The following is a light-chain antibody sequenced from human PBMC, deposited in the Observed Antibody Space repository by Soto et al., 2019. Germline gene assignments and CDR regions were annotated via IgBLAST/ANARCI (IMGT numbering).Light chain of an antibody. J-gene: IGLJ1*01. CDR1: SSDVGGSNY. CDR3: TSYRRGPLYV. V-gene: IGLV2-14*03. CDR2: DVN. Sequence: LTQPASVSGSPGQSITVSCTGISSDVGGSNYVSWYQQHPGKAPRLIIFDVNNRPSGASTRVTGSKAGNTASLTISGLQAEDEAHYFCTSYRRGPLYVFGTGTKSPS.